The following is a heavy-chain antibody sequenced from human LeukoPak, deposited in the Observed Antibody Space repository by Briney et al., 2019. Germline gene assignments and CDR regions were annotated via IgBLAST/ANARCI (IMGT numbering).Heavy chain of an antibody. V-gene: IGHV5-51*01. CDR1: GYSFTSYW. CDR3: ARLSRGYSYANYYYYMDV. Sequence: GESLKISCKGSGYSFTSYWIGGVRQMPGKGLEWMGIIYPGDSDTRYSPSFQGQVTISADKSISTAYLQWSSLKASDTPMYYCARLSRGYSYANYYYYMDVWGKGTTVTVSS. CDR2: IYPGDSDT. J-gene: IGHJ6*03. D-gene: IGHD5-18*01.